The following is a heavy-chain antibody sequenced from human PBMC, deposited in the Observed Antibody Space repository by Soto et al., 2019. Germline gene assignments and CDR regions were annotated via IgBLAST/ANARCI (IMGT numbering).Heavy chain of an antibody. V-gene: IGHV3-23*01. D-gene: IGHD6-13*01. J-gene: IGHJ5*02. CDR1: GFTFSSYA. Sequence: GGSLRLSCAASGFTFSSYAMSWVRQAPGKGLEWVSAISGSGGSTYYADSVKGRFTISRDNSKNTLYLQMNSLRAEDTAVYYCAKDLGLESAQLVGLFDPWGQGTLVTVSS. CDR3: AKDLGLESAQLVGLFDP. CDR2: ISGSGGST.